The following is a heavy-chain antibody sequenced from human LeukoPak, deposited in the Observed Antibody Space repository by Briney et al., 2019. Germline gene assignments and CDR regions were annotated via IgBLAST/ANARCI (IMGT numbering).Heavy chain of an antibody. Sequence: GGSLRLSCGASGLTVSSNYMSWVRQAPGKGLEWVSVIYSGGSTYYADSVKGRFTISRDNSKNTLYLQMNSLRAEDTAVYYCAARYSSGSYYYGGFDPWGQGTLVTVSS. CDR1: GLTVSSNY. CDR2: IYSGGST. D-gene: IGHD3-10*01. J-gene: IGHJ5*02. V-gene: IGHV3-53*01. CDR3: AARYSSGSYYYGGFDP.